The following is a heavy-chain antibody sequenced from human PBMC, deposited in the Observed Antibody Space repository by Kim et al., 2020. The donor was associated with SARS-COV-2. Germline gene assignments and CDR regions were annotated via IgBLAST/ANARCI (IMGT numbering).Heavy chain of an antibody. D-gene: IGHD3-9*01. CDR3: ARGRRYFDWLSNPNPAYGMDV. CDR2: IDPSDSYT. Sequence: GESLKISCKGSGYSFTSYWISWVRQMPGKGLEWMGRIDPSDSYTNYSPSFQGHVTISADKSISTAYLQWSSLKASDTAMYYCARGRRYFDWLSNPNPAYGMDVWGQGTTVTVSS. V-gene: IGHV5-10-1*01. CDR1: GYSFTSYW. J-gene: IGHJ6*02.